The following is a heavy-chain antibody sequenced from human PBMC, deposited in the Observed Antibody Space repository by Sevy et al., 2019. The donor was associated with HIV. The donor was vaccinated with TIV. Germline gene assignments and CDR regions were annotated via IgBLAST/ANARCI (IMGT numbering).Heavy chain of an antibody. J-gene: IGHJ6*02. CDR2: ISSGSGFI. Sequence: GGSLRLSCAASGFTFSDYNMNWVRQAPGKGLEWVSFISSGSGFIYYADSVKGRFTISRDNAKNSLFLQMNSLGADDTAVYFCARDKTILEGRYGMDVWGQGTTVTVSS. CDR3: ARDKTILEGRYGMDV. V-gene: IGHV3-21*01. CDR1: GFTFSDYN. D-gene: IGHD3-3*01.